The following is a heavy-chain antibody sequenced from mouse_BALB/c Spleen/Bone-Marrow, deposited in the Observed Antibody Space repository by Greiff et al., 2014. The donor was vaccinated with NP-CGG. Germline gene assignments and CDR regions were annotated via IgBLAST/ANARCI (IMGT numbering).Heavy chain of an antibody. Sequence: VQLQQSGAELVRPETSVKISCKASGYTFTNYWLGWVKQRPGHGLEWIGDIYPGGGYTDYNEKFKGKATLTADTSSSTAYMQLSSLTSEDSAVYFCARDMITTRAMDYWGQGTSVTVSS. CDR1: GYTFTNYW. D-gene: IGHD2-4*01. J-gene: IGHJ4*01. CDR3: ARDMITTRAMDY. V-gene: IGHV1-63*02. CDR2: IYPGGGYT.